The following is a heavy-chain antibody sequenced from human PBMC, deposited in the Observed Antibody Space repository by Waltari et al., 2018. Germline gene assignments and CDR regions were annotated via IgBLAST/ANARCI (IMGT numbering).Heavy chain of an antibody. CDR1: GFTFSNYW. V-gene: IGHV3-7*01. J-gene: IGHJ4*02. CDR2: IKPDGGDK. CDR3: TRGDF. D-gene: IGHD3-3*01. Sequence: EVHLVDSGGDLVQPGGSLRLSWAASGFTFSNYWMSWARQAPGKGLEWVGNIKPDGGDKYYADSVKGRFIISRDNTKNSLYLQMNSLRVEDTAVYYCTRGDFWGQGTLVTVSS.